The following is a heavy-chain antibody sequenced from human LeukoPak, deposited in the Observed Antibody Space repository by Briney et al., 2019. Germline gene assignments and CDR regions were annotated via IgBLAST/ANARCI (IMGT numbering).Heavy chain of an antibody. J-gene: IGHJ4*02. V-gene: IGHV4-31*03. CDR3: ARSVRGDGYNWEFPYAY. D-gene: IGHD5-24*01. Sequence: TLSLTCTVSGGSISSGGYYWSWIRQHPGKGLEWIGYIYYSGSTYYNPSLKSRVTISVDTSKNQFSLKLSSVTAADTAVYYCARSVRGDGYNWEFPYAYWGQGTLVTVSS. CDR1: GGSISSGGYY. CDR2: IYYSGST.